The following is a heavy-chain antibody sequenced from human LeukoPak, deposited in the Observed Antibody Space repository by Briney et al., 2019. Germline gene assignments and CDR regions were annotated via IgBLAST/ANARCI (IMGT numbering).Heavy chain of an antibody. V-gene: IGHV4-61*01. D-gene: IGHD3-22*01. Sequence: SETLSLTCTVSGGSVSSGSHYWSWIRQPPGKGLEWIGYNYYSGSTNYTPSLKSRVTISVDTSENQFSLKLSSVTAADTAVYYCARDRYYYDSGSYFYFDLWGRGTLVTVSS. CDR2: NYYSGST. CDR1: GGSVSSGSHY. CDR3: ARDRYYYDSGSYFYFDL. J-gene: IGHJ2*01.